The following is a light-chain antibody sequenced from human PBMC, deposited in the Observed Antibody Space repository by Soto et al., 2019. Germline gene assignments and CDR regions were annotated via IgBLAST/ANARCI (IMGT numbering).Light chain of an antibody. CDR3: QQYNNWTPYT. V-gene: IGKV3-15*01. CDR2: GAS. Sequence: EIVMTQSPATLSVSPGERATLSCRASQSVSSNLAWYQQKPGQAPRLLIYGASTTATGIPARFSGSGSGTEFTLTISSLQSEDFALYDCQQYNNWTPYTFGQGTKLEIK. J-gene: IGKJ2*01. CDR1: QSVSSN.